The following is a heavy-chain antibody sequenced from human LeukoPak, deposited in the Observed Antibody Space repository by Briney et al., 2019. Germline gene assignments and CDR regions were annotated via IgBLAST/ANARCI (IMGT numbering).Heavy chain of an antibody. CDR2: INSDGSST. D-gene: IGHD6-19*01. CDR3: ARVGSSAWPFG. CDR1: GFTFSSYW. V-gene: IGHV3-74*01. J-gene: IGHJ4*02. Sequence: GGSLRLSCAASGFTFSSYWMHWVRQAPGKGLVWVSRINSDGSSTSYADSVKGRFTISRDNAKNSLYLQMNSLRVEDTALYYCARVGSSAWPFGWGQGTLVTVSS.